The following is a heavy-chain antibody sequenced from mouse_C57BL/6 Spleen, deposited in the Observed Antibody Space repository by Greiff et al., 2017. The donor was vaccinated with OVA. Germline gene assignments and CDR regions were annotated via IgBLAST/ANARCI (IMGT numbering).Heavy chain of an antibody. J-gene: IGHJ4*01. V-gene: IGHV1-82*01. CDR3: ARGSYYGSSLWAMDY. CDR1: GYAFSSSW. CDR2: IYPGDGDT. D-gene: IGHD1-1*01. Sequence: QVQLQQPGAELVKPGASVKISCKASGYAFSSSWMNWVKQRPGKGLEWIGRIYPGDGDTNYNGKFKGKATLTADKSSSTAYMQLSSLTSEDSAVYFCARGSYYGSSLWAMDYWGQGTSVTVSS.